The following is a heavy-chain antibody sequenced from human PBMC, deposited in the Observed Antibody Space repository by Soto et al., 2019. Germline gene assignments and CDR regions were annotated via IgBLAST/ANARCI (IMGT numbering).Heavy chain of an antibody. CDR2: FYSSGSV. V-gene: IGHV4-4*08. J-gene: IGHJ5*02. Sequence: SETLSLPCTVSGDSIRDSFWSWVRQPPGKGLEWIGSFYSSGSVIYNPSLRSRLSISGDTTKNHFSMSLTSVTDADTAHYYCARMYSSGSGWFHPWGQGTLVTVSS. CDR3: ARMYSSGSGWFHP. D-gene: IGHD6-19*01. CDR1: GDSIRDSF.